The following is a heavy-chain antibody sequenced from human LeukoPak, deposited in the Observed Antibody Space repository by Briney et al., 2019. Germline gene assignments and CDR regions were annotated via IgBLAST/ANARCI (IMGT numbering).Heavy chain of an antibody. J-gene: IGHJ4*02. CDR1: GFTVSSYW. CDR2: IISAGSST. D-gene: IGHD3-22*01. Sequence: GGSLRLSCAASGFTVSSYWMHWVRQAPGKGLVWVSRIISAGSSTSYAYSVKGRFTISRENAKNTLYLQMNSLRAEDTAVYYCARDWEYYDSSGYSAFDYWGQGTLVTVSS. CDR3: ARDWEYYDSSGYSAFDY. V-gene: IGHV3-74*01.